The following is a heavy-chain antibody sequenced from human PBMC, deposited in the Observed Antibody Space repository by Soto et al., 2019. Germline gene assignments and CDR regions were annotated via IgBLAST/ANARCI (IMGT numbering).Heavy chain of an antibody. CDR3: AKEWSGGPHYYDSSGYDLGDAFDL. D-gene: IGHD3-22*01. J-gene: IGHJ3*01. Sequence: GGSPGLSCGACGVTFSSYGMHWVRQAPGKGLEWVAVISYDGSNKYYADSVKGRFTISRDNSKNTLYLQMNSLRAEDTAVYYCAKEWSGGPHYYDSSGYDLGDAFDLWAPRTMVTVSS. V-gene: IGHV3-30*18. CDR2: ISYDGSNK. CDR1: GVTFSSYG.